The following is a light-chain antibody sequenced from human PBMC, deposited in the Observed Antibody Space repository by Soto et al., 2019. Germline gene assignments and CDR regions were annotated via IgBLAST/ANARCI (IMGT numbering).Light chain of an antibody. Sequence: QSALTQPPSASGSPGQSVTISCTGTSSDVGGYNYVSWYQQHPGKAPKLMIYEVSKRPSGVPDRFSGSKSGNTASLTVSGLQAEDEPDYYCSSYAGSNNFPFVFGTRTKVTVL. CDR3: SSYAGSNNFPFV. CDR1: SSDVGGYNY. CDR2: EVS. V-gene: IGLV2-8*01. J-gene: IGLJ1*01.